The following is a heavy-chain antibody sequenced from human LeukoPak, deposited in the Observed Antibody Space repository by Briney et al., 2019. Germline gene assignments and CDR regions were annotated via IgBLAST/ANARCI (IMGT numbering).Heavy chain of an antibody. D-gene: IGHD4-23*01. V-gene: IGHV3-11*04. Sequence: PGGALRLSCAASGFTFSNHYMSWVRQAPGKGVVWVSYISIRSSNKYYADSVKGRFTISRDNSKNTLYLQMNSLRAEDTAVYYCAKMTTVVLNDAFDIWGQGTMATVSS. CDR2: ISIRSSNK. J-gene: IGHJ3*02. CDR3: AKMTTVVLNDAFDI. CDR1: GFTFSNHY.